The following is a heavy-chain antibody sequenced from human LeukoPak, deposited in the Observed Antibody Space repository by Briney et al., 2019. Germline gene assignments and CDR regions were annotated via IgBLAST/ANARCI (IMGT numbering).Heavy chain of an antibody. J-gene: IGHJ6*02. CDR2: INPNSGGT. Sequence: ASVKVSCKASGYTFTDYYMHWVRLAPGQGPEWMGWINPNSGGTNYVQKFQGWVTMTRDTSINTAYMELRSLRSDDTAVYYCARGTVVTSPGAPYYYYGMDVWGQGTTVTVSS. V-gene: IGHV1-2*04. CDR3: ARGTVVTSPGAPYYYYGMDV. CDR1: GYTFTDYY. D-gene: IGHD2-21*02.